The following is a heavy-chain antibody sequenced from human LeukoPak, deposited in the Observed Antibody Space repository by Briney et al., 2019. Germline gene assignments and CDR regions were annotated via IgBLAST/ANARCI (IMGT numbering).Heavy chain of an antibody. D-gene: IGHD5-24*01. V-gene: IGHV4-30-2*01. CDR1: GGSISSDDYS. Sequence: SETLSLTCIVSGGSISSDDYSWSWIRQPPGKGLEWIGNVFHTGTTYSNPSLKSRVTISMDRSKNHFSLNLNSVTAADTAVYYCARGGNGYSYFYGLDVWGQGTTVTVSS. J-gene: IGHJ6*02. CDR2: VFHTGTT. CDR3: ARGGNGYSYFYGLDV.